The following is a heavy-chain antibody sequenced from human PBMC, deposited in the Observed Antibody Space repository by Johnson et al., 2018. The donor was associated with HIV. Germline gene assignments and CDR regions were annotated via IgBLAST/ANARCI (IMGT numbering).Heavy chain of an antibody. D-gene: IGHD6-6*01. CDR1: GFTFDDYD. V-gene: IGHV3-20*04. CDR3: ARNSWGSSSGSRI. J-gene: IGHJ3*02. CDR2: INWNGGGT. Sequence: VQLVESGGDVVRPGGSLRLSCAASGFTFDDYDMTWVRQPPGKGLEWVSGINWNGGGTGYADSVKGRFTISRDNAKNSLYLQMNSLRAEDTAVYYCARNSWGSSSGSRIWGQGTMVTVSS.